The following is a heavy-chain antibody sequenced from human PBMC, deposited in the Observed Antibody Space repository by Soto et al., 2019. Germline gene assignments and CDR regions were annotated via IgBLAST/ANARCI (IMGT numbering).Heavy chain of an antibody. V-gene: IGHV4-34*01. D-gene: IGHD5-18*01. J-gene: IGHJ6*02. CDR1: GGSFSGYY. CDR3: ARLGTAMVYYYYGMDV. CDR2: INHSGST. Sequence: QVQLPQWGAGLLKPSETLSLTCAVYGGSFSGYYWSWIRQPPGKGLEWIGEINHSGSTNYNPSLKSRVTISVDTSKNQFSLKLSSVTAADTAVYYCARLGTAMVYYYYGMDVWGQGTTVTVSS.